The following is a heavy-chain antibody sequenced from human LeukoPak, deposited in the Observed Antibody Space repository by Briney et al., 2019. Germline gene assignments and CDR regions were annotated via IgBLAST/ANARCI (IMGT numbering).Heavy chain of an antibody. CDR2: IYYSGST. J-gene: IGHJ4*02. Sequence: SQTLSLTCTVSGGSISSGGYYWSWIRQHPGKGLEWIGYIYYSGSTYYNPSLKSRVTISVDTSKNQFSLKLSSVTAADTAVYYCASDIVATIWHYFDYWGQGTLVTVSS. D-gene: IGHD5-12*01. V-gene: IGHV4-31*03. CDR1: GGSISSGGYY. CDR3: ASDIVATIWHYFDY.